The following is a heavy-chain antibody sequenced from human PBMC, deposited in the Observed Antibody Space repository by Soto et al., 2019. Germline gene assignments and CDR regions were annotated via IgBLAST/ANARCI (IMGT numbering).Heavy chain of an antibody. Sequence: QVQLVESGGDVVQPGRSLRLSCAASGFTFSSYGMHWVRQAPGKGLEWVAVIWYDGSNKYYADSVKGRFTISRDNSKNTLYLQMNSLRAEDTAVYYCARDQWGYYDSSGYYLGYWGQGTLVTVSS. D-gene: IGHD3-22*01. CDR3: ARDQWGYYDSSGYYLGY. V-gene: IGHV3-33*01. CDR2: IWYDGSNK. CDR1: GFTFSSYG. J-gene: IGHJ4*02.